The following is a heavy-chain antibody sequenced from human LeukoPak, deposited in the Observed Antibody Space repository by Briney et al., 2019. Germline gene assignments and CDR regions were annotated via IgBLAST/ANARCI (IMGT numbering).Heavy chain of an antibody. CDR3: ARQVDTSMALPDY. D-gene: IGHD5-18*01. V-gene: IGHV1-18*01. J-gene: IGHJ4*02. Sequence: ASVKVSCKASGYTFTSYGISWVRQAPGQGLEWMGWISAYNGNTNSAQKVQGRVTLTTGTSTSTAYTELRSLRSDDTAVYYCARQVDTSMALPDYWGQGTLVTVSS. CDR1: GYTFTSYG. CDR2: ISAYNGNT.